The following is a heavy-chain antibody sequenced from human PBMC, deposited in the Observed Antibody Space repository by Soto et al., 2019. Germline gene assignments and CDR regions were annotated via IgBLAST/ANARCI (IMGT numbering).Heavy chain of an antibody. Sequence: QVQLVQSGAEVKKPGASVKVSCKASGYTFTSYGISWVRQAPGQGLEWMGWISAYNGNTNYAQKLQGRVTMTTDTSTSTAYMELRSLRSDDTAVSYCATQSGTYYDFWSGPIDYWGQGTLVTVSS. J-gene: IGHJ4*02. CDR3: ATQSGTYYDFWSGPIDY. D-gene: IGHD3-3*01. CDR2: ISAYNGNT. CDR1: GYTFTSYG. V-gene: IGHV1-18*01.